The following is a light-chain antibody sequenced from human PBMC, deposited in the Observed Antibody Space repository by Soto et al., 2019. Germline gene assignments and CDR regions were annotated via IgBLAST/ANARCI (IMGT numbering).Light chain of an antibody. V-gene: IGKV1-6*01. CDR1: QDIRND. CDR3: LQHYDYPWT. J-gene: IGKJ1*01. CDR2: GAS. Sequence: AIQMTQSPSSLSASVGDRVTITCRASQDIRNDLGWYQQKPGKAPKVLIYGASALQTGVPSRFSGSGSGTDFSLTISCLQPEDFATYYCLQHYDYPWTFGQGTKVEIK.